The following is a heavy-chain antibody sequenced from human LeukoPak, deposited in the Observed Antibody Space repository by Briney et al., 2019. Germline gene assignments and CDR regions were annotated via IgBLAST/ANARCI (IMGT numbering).Heavy chain of an antibody. CDR1: GFIFSIYP. Sequence: QPGRSLRLSCAASGFIFSIYPMHWVRQAPGKGLEWVSLISSSGDTTHYAESVKGRFTISRDNAKKTVYLQMNSLRVDDTGSYHCARVGVRSGVPIGLDSWGPGTLVAVSS. D-gene: IGHD3-3*01. CDR2: ISSSGDTT. J-gene: IGHJ4*02. CDR3: ARVGVRSGVPIGLDS. V-gene: IGHV3-48*03.